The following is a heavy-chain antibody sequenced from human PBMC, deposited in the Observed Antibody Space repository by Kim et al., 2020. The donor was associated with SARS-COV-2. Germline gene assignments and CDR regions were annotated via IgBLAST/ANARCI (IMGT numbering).Heavy chain of an antibody. D-gene: IGHD3-16*01. J-gene: IGHJ4*02. V-gene: IGHV3-11*04. Sequence: ADSVKGRFTISRDNAKNSLYLQMNSLRAEDTAVYYCARGGYDYVWGTVDYWGQGTLVTVSS. CDR3: ARGGYDYVWGTVDY.